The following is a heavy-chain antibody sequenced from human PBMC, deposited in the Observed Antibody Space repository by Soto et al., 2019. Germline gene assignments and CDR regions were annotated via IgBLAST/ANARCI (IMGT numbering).Heavy chain of an antibody. Sequence: EVQLVQSGAELKKPGESLRISCQASGYTFTNYYIAWVRQVPGKGLEWMGRIEPSDSYIKYSPSFEGHVTMSVDKSISTAFLQWSRLEASDTAMYFCAIPLARTTPFDYWGQGSLVTVSS. CDR3: AIPLARTTPFDY. CDR1: GYTFTNYY. D-gene: IGHD1-7*01. V-gene: IGHV5-10-1*03. CDR2: IEPSDSYI. J-gene: IGHJ4*02.